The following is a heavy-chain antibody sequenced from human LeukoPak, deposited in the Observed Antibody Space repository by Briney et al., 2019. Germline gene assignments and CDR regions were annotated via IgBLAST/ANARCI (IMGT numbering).Heavy chain of an antibody. J-gene: IGHJ4*02. CDR1: GYTFTSYG. D-gene: IGHD2-2*01. CDR2: ISAYNGNT. V-gene: IGHV1-18*01. CDR3: ARVYVYCSSTSCYYFDY. Sequence: ASVKVSCKASGYTFTSYGISWVRQAPGQGLEWMGWISAYNGNTNYAQKLQGRVTMTTDTSTSTAYMVLRSLRSDGTAVYYCARVYVYCSSTSCYYFDYWGQGTPVTVSS.